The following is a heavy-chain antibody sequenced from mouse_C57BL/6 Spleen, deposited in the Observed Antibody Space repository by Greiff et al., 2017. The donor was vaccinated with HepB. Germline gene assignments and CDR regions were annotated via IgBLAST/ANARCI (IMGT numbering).Heavy chain of an antibody. J-gene: IGHJ2*01. CDR3: ARWGYYGSSPLFDY. V-gene: IGHV1-61*01. Sequence: QVQLQQPGAELVRPGSSVKLSCKASGYTFTSYWMDWVKQRPGQGLEWIGNIYPSDSETHYNQKFKDKATLTVDKSSSTAYMQLSSLTSEDSAVYYCARWGYYGSSPLFDYWGQGTTLTVSS. CDR2: IYPSDSET. CDR1: GYTFTSYW. D-gene: IGHD1-1*01.